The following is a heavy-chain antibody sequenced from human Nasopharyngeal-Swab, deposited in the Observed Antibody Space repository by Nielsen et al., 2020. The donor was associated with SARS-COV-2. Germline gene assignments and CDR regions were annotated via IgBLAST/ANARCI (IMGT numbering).Heavy chain of an antibody. Sequence: ETLSLTCTVSGGSISYYYWTWIRQPPGKGLEWIGYIYYSGSIHYNPSLKSRVTISLETSKNQFSLRLSSLTAADTAVYYCARGAEYSYGYYAFDIWGPGTMVTVSS. J-gene: IGHJ3*02. CDR2: IYYSGSI. CDR3: ARGAEYSYGYYAFDI. V-gene: IGHV4-59*13. CDR1: GGSISYYY. D-gene: IGHD5-18*01.